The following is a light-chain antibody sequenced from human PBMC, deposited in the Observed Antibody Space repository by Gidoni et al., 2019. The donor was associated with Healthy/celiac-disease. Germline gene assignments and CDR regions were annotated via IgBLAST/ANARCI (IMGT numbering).Light chain of an antibody. V-gene: IGKV3-15*01. CDR2: GAS. J-gene: IGKJ4*01. Sequence: EIVMTQSPATLSVSPGERATLSCRASQSVSSNLAWYQQKPGQAPRILIYGASTRATGIPARFSGSGSGTEFTLTISSLQSEDFAVYYCQQYNNWPPGTFGGGTKVEIK. CDR1: QSVSSN. CDR3: QQYNNWPPGT.